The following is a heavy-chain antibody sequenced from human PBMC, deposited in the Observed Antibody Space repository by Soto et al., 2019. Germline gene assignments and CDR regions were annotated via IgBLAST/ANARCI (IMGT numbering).Heavy chain of an antibody. CDR1: DDSSSNYK. Sequence: SETLSLTCTVSDDSSSNYKWSWIRQPPGRRLEWIGYIDSNGGTSYNPSLQSRVTISIDTSTKQIFLKLSSVTAADTAVYYCARHKYHSSGPSAYWGQGTLVTVSS. CDR3: ARHKYHSSGPSAY. J-gene: IGHJ4*02. D-gene: IGHD3-22*01. CDR2: IDSNGGT. V-gene: IGHV4-59*08.